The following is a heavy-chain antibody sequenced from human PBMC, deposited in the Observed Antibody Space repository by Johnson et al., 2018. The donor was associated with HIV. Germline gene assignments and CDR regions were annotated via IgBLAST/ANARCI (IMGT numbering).Heavy chain of an antibody. Sequence: VQLVESGGGLIQPGGSLRLSCAASGFTFDDFGMGWVRQAPGKGLEWVSVIYSGGSTYYADSVKGRFTISRDNSKNTLYLQMNSLRAEDTAVYYCAKIKGSSDAFDIWGQGTMVTVSS. V-gene: IGHV3-66*02. CDR3: AKIKGSSDAFDI. CDR2: IYSGGST. J-gene: IGHJ3*02. D-gene: IGHD6-6*01. CDR1: GFTFDDFG.